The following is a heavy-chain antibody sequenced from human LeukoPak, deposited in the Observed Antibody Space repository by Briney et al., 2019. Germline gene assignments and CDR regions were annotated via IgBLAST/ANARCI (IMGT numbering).Heavy chain of an antibody. Sequence: SQTLSLTCTVSGGSISSGGYYWSWIRQPPGKGLEWIGYIYHSGSTYYNPSLKSRVTISVDRSKNQFSLKLSSVTAADTAVYYCARDYCSGGSCSGQGYWGQGTLVTVSS. D-gene: IGHD2-15*01. V-gene: IGHV4-30-2*01. CDR3: ARDYCSGGSCSGQGY. J-gene: IGHJ4*02. CDR1: GGSISSGGYY. CDR2: IYHSGST.